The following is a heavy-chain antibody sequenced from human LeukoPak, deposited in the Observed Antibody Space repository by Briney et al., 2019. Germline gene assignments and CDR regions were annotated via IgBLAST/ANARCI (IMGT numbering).Heavy chain of an antibody. J-gene: IGHJ4*02. Sequence: ASVKVSCKASGYTFTGYYLHWVRQAPGQGLVWMGRINPNSGGTNYAQKFQGRVTMTRDTSISTAYMDLSRLRSDDTAVYYCARSPYGDYVLDYWGQGTLVTVSS. CDR2: INPNSGGT. D-gene: IGHD4-17*01. CDR3: ARSPYGDYVLDY. CDR1: GYTFTGYY. V-gene: IGHV1-2*06.